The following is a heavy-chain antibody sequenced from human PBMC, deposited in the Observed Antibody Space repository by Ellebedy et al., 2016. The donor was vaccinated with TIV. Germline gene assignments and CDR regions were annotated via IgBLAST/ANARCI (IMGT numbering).Heavy chain of an antibody. V-gene: IGHV3-15*07. CDR1: GLTFSNAW. CDR2: IKSKTDGGTT. Sequence: GESLKISCAVSGLTFSNAWMNWVRQAPGKGLEWVGRIKSKTDGGTTDYAAPVKGRFTISRDESKNTLYLQMNSLKTEDTAVYYCSRWLDFWGQGTLVTVSS. D-gene: IGHD6-19*01. J-gene: IGHJ4*02. CDR3: SRWLDF.